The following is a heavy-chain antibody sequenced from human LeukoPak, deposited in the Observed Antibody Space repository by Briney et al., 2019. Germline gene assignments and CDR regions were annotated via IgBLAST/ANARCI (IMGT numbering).Heavy chain of an antibody. V-gene: IGHV4-30-2*01. J-gene: IGHJ6*02. CDR3: ARGGVGASMDV. CDR1: GGSVSSTDFS. Sequence: SETLSLTCAVSGGSVSSTDFSWSWIRQPPGKGLEWIGYIHHSGSTYYNPSLKSRVTISVDRSKSHFSLKLSSVTAADTAVYYCARGGVGASMDVWGQGTTVTVSS. D-gene: IGHD1-26*01. CDR2: IHHSGST.